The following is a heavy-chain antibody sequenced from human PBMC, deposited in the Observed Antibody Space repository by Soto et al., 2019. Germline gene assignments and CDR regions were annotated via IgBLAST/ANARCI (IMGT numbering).Heavy chain of an antibody. V-gene: IGHV3-15*01. CDR1: GFTFSNAW. J-gene: IGHJ6*02. CDR3: TTSPDWVYYYYGMDV. CDR2: IKSKTDGGTT. D-gene: IGHD3-9*01. Sequence: GGSLRLSCAASGFTFSNAWMSWVRQAPGKGLEWVGRIKSKTDGGTTDYAAPVKGRFTISRDDSKNTLYLQMNSLKTEDTAVYYCTTSPDWVYYYYGMDVWGQGTTVTVS.